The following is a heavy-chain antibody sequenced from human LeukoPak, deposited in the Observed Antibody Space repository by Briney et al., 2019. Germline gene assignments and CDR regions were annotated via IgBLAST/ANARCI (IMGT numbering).Heavy chain of an antibody. Sequence: SETLSLTCAVYGGSFSGYYWSWIRQPPGKGLEWIGEINHSGSTNYNPSLKSRVTISVDTSKNQFSLKLSSVTAADTAVYYCAKTHPYDFWSGRYYFDYWGQGTLVTVSS. J-gene: IGHJ4*02. V-gene: IGHV4-34*01. CDR1: GGSFSGYY. CDR2: INHSGST. CDR3: AKTHPYDFWSGRYYFDY. D-gene: IGHD3-3*01.